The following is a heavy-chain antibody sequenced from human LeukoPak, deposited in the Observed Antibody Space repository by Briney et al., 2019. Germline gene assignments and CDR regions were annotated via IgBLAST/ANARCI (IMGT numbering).Heavy chain of an antibody. Sequence: SRTLSLTCAISGDSVSSNSAAWNWIRQSPSRGLEWLGRTYYRSKWYNDYAVSVKSRITINPDTSKNQFSLQLNSVTPEDTAVYYCARKTYYYGSGSYYNWFDPWGQGTLVTVSS. CDR1: GDSVSSNSAA. D-gene: IGHD3-10*01. CDR2: TYYRSKWYN. CDR3: ARKTYYYGSGSYYNWFDP. V-gene: IGHV6-1*01. J-gene: IGHJ5*02.